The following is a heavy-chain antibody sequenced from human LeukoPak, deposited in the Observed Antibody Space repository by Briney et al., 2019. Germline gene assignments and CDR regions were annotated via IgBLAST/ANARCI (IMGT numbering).Heavy chain of an antibody. CDR2: ISYDGSNK. J-gene: IGHJ4*02. CDR1: GFTFSSYG. D-gene: IGHD6-19*01. V-gene: IGHV3-30*18. Sequence: GGSLRLSCAASGFTFSSYGMHWVRQAPGKGLEGGAVISYDGSNKYYADSVKGRFTISRDNSKNTLYLQMNSLRAEDTAAYYCAKESSGWNEVDYWGQGTLVTVSS. CDR3: AKESSGWNEVDY.